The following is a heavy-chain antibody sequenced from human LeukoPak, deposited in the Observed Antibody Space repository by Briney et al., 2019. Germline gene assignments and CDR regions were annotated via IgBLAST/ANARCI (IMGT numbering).Heavy chain of an antibody. Sequence: SETLSLTCTVSGGSISSSSYYWSWIRQPPGKGLEWIGEINHSGSTNYNPSLKSRVTISVDTSKNQFPLKLSSVTAADTAVYYCARVTASYNWFDPWGQGTLVTVSS. J-gene: IGHJ5*02. CDR3: ARVTASYNWFDP. CDR1: GGSISSSSYY. CDR2: INHSGST. V-gene: IGHV4-39*06. D-gene: IGHD2-21*02.